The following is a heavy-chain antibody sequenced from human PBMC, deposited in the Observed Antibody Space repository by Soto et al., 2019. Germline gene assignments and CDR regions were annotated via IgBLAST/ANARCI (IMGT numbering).Heavy chain of an antibody. Sequence: SGTPSLPCPFSGGSLRSSSYHWGRVPQPPGEGVGGIGEINHSGSTNYNPSLKSRVTISVDTSKNQFSLKLSSVTAADTAVYYCARGVGRIAAAGLPDYYYGMDVWGQRTTVTVSS. D-gene: IGHD6-13*01. J-gene: IGHJ6*02. CDR1: GGSLRSSSYH. V-gene: IGHV4-39*07. CDR3: ARGVGRIAAAGLPDYYYGMDV. CDR2: INHSGST.